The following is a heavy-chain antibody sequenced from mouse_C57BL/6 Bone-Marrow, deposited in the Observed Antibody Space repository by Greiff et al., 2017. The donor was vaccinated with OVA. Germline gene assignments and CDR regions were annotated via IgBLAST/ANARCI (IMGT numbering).Heavy chain of an antibody. Sequence: QVQLPQPGNELVKPGAFVKLFCKASCYNFPSYWMHWVKQRPGQGLGWIGDIYPSNGGTNYNEKFKSKATLTVDKSSSTAYMHLSSLTSEDSAVYYCARLLGDYWGQGTTLTVSS. J-gene: IGHJ2*01. CDR3: ARLLGDY. D-gene: IGHD1-1*01. V-gene: IGHV1-53*01. CDR2: IYPSNGGT. CDR1: CYNFPSYW.